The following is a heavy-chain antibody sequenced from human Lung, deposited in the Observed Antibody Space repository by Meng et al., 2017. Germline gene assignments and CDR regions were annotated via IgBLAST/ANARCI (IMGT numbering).Heavy chain of an antibody. CDR3: ARDCLAGYTSGWQFDY. CDR1: GYIFTSYY. J-gene: IGHJ4*02. V-gene: IGHV1-46*04. D-gene: IGHD6-19*01. CDR2: INPSTGTT. Sequence: QVQPVQSGAEVKKPGASVKVSCKASGYIFTSYYIHWVRQAPGQGLEWMGIINPSTGTTTYAQNLQGRVTMTRDTSTSTVYMELSSLRSEDTAVYYCARDCLAGYTSGWQFDYWGQGTLVTVSS.